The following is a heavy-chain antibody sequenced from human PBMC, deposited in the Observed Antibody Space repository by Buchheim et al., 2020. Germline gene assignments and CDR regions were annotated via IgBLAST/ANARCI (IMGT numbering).Heavy chain of an antibody. J-gene: IGHJ5*02. CDR2: IYYSGST. V-gene: IGHV4-59*01. CDR3: ARDMYSSSWRSLDP. Sequence: QVQLQESGPGLVKPSETLSLTCTVSGGSISSYYWSWIRQPPGKGLEWIGYIYYSGSTNYNPSLKSRVTISVDTSKNQFSLKLSSVTAADTAVYYCARDMYSSSWRSLDPWGQGTL. CDR1: GGSISSYY. D-gene: IGHD6-13*01.